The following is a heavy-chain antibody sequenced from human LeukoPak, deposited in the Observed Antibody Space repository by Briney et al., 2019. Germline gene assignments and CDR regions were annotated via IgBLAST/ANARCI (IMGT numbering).Heavy chain of an antibody. J-gene: IGHJ5*02. CDR2: TYYRSKWYN. V-gene: IGHV6-1*01. CDR1: GDSVSSNSAA. D-gene: IGHD2-15*01. CDR3: ARDNRYCNGGYCSNWFDP. Sequence: SQTLSLTCAISGDSVSSNSAAWNWIRQSPSRGLEWLGRTYYRSKWYNDYAVSLKSRITINPDTSKNQFSLKLTSVTAADTAVYYCARDNRYCNGGYCSNWFDPWGQGTLVTVSS.